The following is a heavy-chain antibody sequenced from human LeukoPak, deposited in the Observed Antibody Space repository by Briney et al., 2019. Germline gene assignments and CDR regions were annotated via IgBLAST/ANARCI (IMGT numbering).Heavy chain of an antibody. D-gene: IGHD1-26*01. CDR2: ISSSSSYI. CDR1: GFTFSSYS. CDR3: ARVSSMGAVYYFDH. J-gene: IGHJ4*02. Sequence: GGSLRLSCAASGFTFSSYSMNWVRQAPGKGLEWVSSISSSSSYIYYADSVKGRFTISRDNAKNSLYLQMNSLRAEDTAVYYCARVSSMGAVYYFDHWGQGTLVTVSS. V-gene: IGHV3-21*01.